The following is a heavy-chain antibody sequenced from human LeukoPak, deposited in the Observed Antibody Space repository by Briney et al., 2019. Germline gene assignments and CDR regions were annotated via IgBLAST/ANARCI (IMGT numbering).Heavy chain of an antibody. CDR1: GYTFNSYY. V-gene: IGHV1-46*02. D-gene: IGHD1-26*01. J-gene: IGHJ5*02. Sequence: ASVKVSCKASGYTFNSYYMHWERRAPGQGLEWMGIIIPTGGITSCGQKFQGTDTMTRDTSTSTVYMELSSLRSEDTAVYYCARVWLGGSQNHYNWFDPWGQGTLVTVSS. CDR2: IIPTGGIT. CDR3: ARVWLGGSQNHYNWFDP.